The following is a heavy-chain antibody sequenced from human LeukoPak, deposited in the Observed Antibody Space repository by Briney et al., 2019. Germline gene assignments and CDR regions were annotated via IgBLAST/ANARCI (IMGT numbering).Heavy chain of an antibody. J-gene: IGHJ4*02. V-gene: IGHV3-23*01. CDR3: AKGAGYSSNWNFDY. CDR1: EFTFSSYA. Sequence: PGGSLRLSCAASEFTFSSYAMSWVRQAPGMGLEWVSAISDSGGSTYYADSVKGRFTISRDNSKNTLYLQMNSLRLEDTAGYYCAKGAGYSSNWNFDYWGQGTLVTVSS. D-gene: IGHD6-13*01. CDR2: ISDSGGST.